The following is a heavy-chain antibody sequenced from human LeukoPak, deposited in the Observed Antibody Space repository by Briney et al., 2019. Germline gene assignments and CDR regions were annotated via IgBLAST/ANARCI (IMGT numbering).Heavy chain of an antibody. V-gene: IGHV3-30*02. CDR2: TQHDATHQ. CDR3: AKDGPGHDYVRGFDY. D-gene: IGHD3-16*01. J-gene: IGHJ4*02. CDR1: GFTFSTYG. Sequence: GGSQRLSCATSGFTFSTYGIHWVRQAPGKGLEWVAFTQHDATHQYYADSVRGRFTISRDQSKNTVYLQMSSLRGEDTAVYYCAKDGPGHDYVRGFDYWGLGTQVIVSS.